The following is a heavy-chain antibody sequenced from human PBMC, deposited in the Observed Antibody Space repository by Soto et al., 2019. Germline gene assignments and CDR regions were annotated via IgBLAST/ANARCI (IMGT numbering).Heavy chain of an antibody. J-gene: IGHJ5*02. CDR1: GGSISSYY. D-gene: IGHD3-22*01. V-gene: IGHV4-59*01. CDR2: IYYSGST. CDR3: AREQDYYDSSGYYLDDYIWFDP. Sequence: TLSLTCTVSGGSISSYYWSWIRQLPGKGLEWIGYIYYSGSTNYNPSLKSRVTISVDTSKNQFSLKLSSVTAADTAVYYCAREQDYYDSSGYYLDDYIWFDPWGQGTLVTVSS.